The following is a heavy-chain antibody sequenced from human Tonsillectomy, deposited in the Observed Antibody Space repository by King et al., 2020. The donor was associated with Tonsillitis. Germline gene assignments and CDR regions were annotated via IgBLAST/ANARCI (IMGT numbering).Heavy chain of an antibody. CDR1: GGSISSGDYY. Sequence: QLQESGPGLVKPSQTLSLTCTVSGGSISSGDYYWSWIRQPPGKGLEWIGYIYYSGSTYYNPSLKSRVTISVDTSKNQFSLKLSSVTAADTAVYYCARVVPDYYGSANWVDPWGQGTLVTVSS. V-gene: IGHV4-30-4*01. D-gene: IGHD3-10*01. CDR2: IYYSGST. CDR3: ARVVPDYYGSANWVDP. J-gene: IGHJ5*02.